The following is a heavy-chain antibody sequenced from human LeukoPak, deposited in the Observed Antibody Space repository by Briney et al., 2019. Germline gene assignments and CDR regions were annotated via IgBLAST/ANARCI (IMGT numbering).Heavy chain of an antibody. V-gene: IGHV3-21*01. CDR3: ARDQDTAMVTYFDY. Sequence: GGSVRLSCADSGFTFSSYSMNWVRQAPGKGLEWVSSISSSSSYIYYADSVKGRFTISRDNAKNSLYLQMNSLRAEDTAVYYCARDQDTAMVTYFDYWGQGTLVTVSS. J-gene: IGHJ4*02. D-gene: IGHD5-18*01. CDR2: ISSSSSYI. CDR1: GFTFSSYS.